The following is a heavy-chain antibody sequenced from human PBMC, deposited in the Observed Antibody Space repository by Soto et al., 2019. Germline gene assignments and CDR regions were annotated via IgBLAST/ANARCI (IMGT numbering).Heavy chain of an antibody. J-gene: IGHJ4*02. CDR1: GYTFTSYA. CDR3: ARAPYSSGWSPL. CDR2: INAGNGNT. D-gene: IGHD6-19*01. V-gene: IGHV1-3*01. Sequence: ASVKVSCKASGYTFTSYAMHWVRQAPGQRLEWMGWINAGNGNTKYSQKFQGRVTITRDTSASTAYMELSSLRSEDTAVYFCARAPYSSGWSPLWGQGTLVTVSS.